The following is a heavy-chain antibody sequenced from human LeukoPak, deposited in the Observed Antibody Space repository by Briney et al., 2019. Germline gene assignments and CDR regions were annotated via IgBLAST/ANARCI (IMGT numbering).Heavy chain of an antibody. CDR2: IYTSGST. CDR3: ARVGYCSGGSCSYYYYYYMDV. D-gene: IGHD2-15*01. Sequence: PSETLSLTWTVSGGSISSYYWSWIRQPAGKGLEWIGRIYTSGSTNYNPSLKSRVTMSVDTSKNQFSLKLSSVTAADTAVYYCARVGYCSGGSCSYYYYYYMDVWGKGTTVTVSS. J-gene: IGHJ6*03. CDR1: GGSISSYY. V-gene: IGHV4-4*07.